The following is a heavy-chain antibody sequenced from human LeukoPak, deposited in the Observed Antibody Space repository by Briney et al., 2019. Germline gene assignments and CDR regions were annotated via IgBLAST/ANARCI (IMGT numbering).Heavy chain of an antibody. CDR1: GYTFTSYY. Sequence: ASVTVSFKASGYTFTSYYIHWVRQAPGQGLEWMGIINPSSGITSYAQKFQGRVTMTRDTSTSIVYMELSSLRSEDTAVYYCARGLVEMATISPLGYWGQGTLVTVSS. D-gene: IGHD5-24*01. CDR3: ARGLVEMATISPLGY. J-gene: IGHJ4*02. CDR2: INPSSGIT. V-gene: IGHV1-46*01.